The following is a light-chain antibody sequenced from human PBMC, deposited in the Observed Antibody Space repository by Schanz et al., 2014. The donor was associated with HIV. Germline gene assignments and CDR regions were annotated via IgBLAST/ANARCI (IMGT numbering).Light chain of an antibody. V-gene: IGKV1-39*01. CDR2: KAS. Sequence: DIQLTQSPSSLSASLGDRVTITCRASQNINTYLNWYQQRPGKAPKLLIYKASILESGVPPRFSGSGSGTEFTLTISRLEPEDFAVYFCQQYGSSPPLTFGGGTKVEIK. CDR3: QQYGSSPPLT. J-gene: IGKJ4*01. CDR1: QNINTY.